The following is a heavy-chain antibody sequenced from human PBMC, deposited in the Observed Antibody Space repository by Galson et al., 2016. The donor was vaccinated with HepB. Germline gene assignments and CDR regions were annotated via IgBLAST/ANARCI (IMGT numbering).Heavy chain of an antibody. Sequence: SLRLPCAASRFTFSNFWMVWVRQAPGKGLEWVANIDRDGSETNYVNSVKGRFTISRDNAKNSLYLQMNNLRAEDTATYYCTTYRGPTWTFFDYWGQGTLVTVSS. CDR1: RFTFSNFW. CDR3: TTYRGPTWTFFDY. V-gene: IGHV3-7*01. J-gene: IGHJ4*02. D-gene: IGHD3/OR15-3a*01. CDR2: IDRDGSET.